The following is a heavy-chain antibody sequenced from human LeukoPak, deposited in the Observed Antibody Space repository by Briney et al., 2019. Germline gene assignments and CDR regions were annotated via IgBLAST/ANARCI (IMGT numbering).Heavy chain of an antibody. CDR2: MYYGGRT. J-gene: IGHJ4*02. Sequence: PSETLSLTCSVSGGSIGSGPYFWGWIRQPPGKGLEWIGNMYYGGRTYYNPSLKSRVTISVDTSKNQFSLQLNSVTPEDTAVYYCARGWLQSGFDSWGQGTLVTVSS. V-gene: IGHV4-39*07. CDR3: ARGWLQSGFDS. D-gene: IGHD5-24*01. CDR1: GGSIGSGPYF.